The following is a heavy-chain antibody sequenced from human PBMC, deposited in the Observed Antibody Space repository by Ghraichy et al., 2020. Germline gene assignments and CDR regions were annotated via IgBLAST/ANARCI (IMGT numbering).Heavy chain of an antibody. CDR1: GFTFDDYA. J-gene: IGHJ3*02. V-gene: IGHV3-9*01. CDR2: ISWNSGSI. CDR3: AKAQEIAVAGINAFDI. D-gene: IGHD6-19*01. Sequence: SLRLSCAASGFTFDDYAMHWVRQAPGKGLEWVSGISWNSGSIGYADSVKGRFTISRDNAKNSLYLQMNSLRAEDTALYYCAKAQEIAVAGINAFDIWGQGTMVTVSS.